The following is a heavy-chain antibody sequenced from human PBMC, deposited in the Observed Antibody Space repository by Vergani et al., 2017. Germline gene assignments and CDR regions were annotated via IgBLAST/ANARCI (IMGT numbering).Heavy chain of an antibody. V-gene: IGHV3-74*01. D-gene: IGHD2-15*01. CDR3: ASYCSGGSCYSVDAFDI. Sequence: EIQLVESGGGLVQPGGSLRLSCAASGFTFSSYWMHWVRQAPGKGLVWVSRINSDGSSTNYADSVKGRFTISRDNAKNTLYLRMNSLRVEDTAVYYCASYCSGGSCYSVDAFDIWGQGTMVTVSS. CDR2: INSDGSST. J-gene: IGHJ3*02. CDR1: GFTFSSYW.